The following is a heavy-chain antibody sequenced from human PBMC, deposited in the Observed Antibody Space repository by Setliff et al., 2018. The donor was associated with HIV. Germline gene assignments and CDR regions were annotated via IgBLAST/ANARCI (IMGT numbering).Heavy chain of an antibody. CDR2: IYTNGST. Sequence: PSETLSLTCTVSGGSISRGNHFWTWIRQPAGKGLEWIGRIYTNGSTNYNPSLKSRATIAVDTSKNQFSLKLSSVTAADTAVYYCARGLNSRLQDRTWGQGTLVTVSS. D-gene: IGHD4-4*01. CDR3: ARGLNSRLQDRT. V-gene: IGHV4-61*02. J-gene: IGHJ4*02. CDR1: GGSISRGNHF.